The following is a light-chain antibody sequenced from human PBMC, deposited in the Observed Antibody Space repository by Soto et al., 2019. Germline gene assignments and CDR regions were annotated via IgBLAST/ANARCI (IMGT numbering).Light chain of an antibody. Sequence: DIPMTQSPSSLSASVGDRVTITCRASQGIGNDLGWFQQKPGKAPKRLIYAASSLQSGVPSRFSGSGSGTEFTLTISSLQPEDFATYYCLQHTTYPWTFGRGTKVEIK. CDR2: AAS. J-gene: IGKJ1*01. CDR1: QGIGND. V-gene: IGKV1-17*01. CDR3: LQHTTYPWT.